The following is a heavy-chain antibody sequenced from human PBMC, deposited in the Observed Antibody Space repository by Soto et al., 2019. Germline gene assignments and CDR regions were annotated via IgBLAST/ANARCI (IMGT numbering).Heavy chain of an antibody. CDR2: ISSDGKTT. D-gene: IGHD6-19*01. V-gene: IGHV3-30*18. CDR1: GFTFSRYG. J-gene: IGHJ4*01. CDR3: AKEIAVAGDLDY. Sequence: GSLRLSCVASGFTFSRYGIHWVRQASGKGLEWVGVISSDGKTTYYADSVKGRFTISRDNSKNTLYLQMDSLRREDTAVYYCAKEIAVAGDLDYWGHGTLVTVSS.